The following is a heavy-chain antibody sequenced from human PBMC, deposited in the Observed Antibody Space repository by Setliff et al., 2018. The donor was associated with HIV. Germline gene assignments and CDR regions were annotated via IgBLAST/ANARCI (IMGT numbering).Heavy chain of an antibody. CDR3: ARGLGSGRRWFDP. J-gene: IGHJ5*02. CDR2: ISPIIGNA. Sequence: ASVKVSCKASGGTFSSYAITWVRQAPGQGLGWMGGISPIIGNANYAQKFQGRITITADKSTSTAYMELSSLRSEDTAVYYCARGLGSGRRWFDPWGQGTMVTVSS. D-gene: IGHD3-10*01. CDR1: GGTFSSYA. V-gene: IGHV1-69*10.